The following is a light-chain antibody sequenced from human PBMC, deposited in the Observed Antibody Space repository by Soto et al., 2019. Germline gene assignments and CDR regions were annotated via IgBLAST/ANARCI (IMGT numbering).Light chain of an antibody. CDR2: EVD. J-gene: IGLJ2*01. CDR3: CSYAGSSTSRV. V-gene: IGLV2-23*02. CDR1: TSDVGSYNL. Sequence: QSVLTQPASVSGSPGQSITISCTGSTSDVGSYNLVSWYQQHPGKAPKLMIYEVDKRPLGVSNRLSGSKSGNTASLTISGLQAEDEADYYCCSYAGSSTSRVFGGGTKVTVL.